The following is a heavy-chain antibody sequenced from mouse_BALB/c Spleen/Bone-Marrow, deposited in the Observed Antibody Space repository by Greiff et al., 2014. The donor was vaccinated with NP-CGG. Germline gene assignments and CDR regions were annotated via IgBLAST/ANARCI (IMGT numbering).Heavy chain of an antibody. D-gene: IGHD2-14*01. CDR3: ARSYRFWYFDV. CDR2: IYPNSGNT. Sequence: QSGSVLVRPGASVKLSCKASGYTFTSSWMHWAKQRPGQGLEWIGDIYPNSGNTNYNEKFRGKATLTVDTSSNTAYVKLSSLTSEDSAVYYCARSYRFWYFDVWGAGTTVTVSS. V-gene: IGHV1S130*01. CDR1: GYTFTSSW. J-gene: IGHJ1*01.